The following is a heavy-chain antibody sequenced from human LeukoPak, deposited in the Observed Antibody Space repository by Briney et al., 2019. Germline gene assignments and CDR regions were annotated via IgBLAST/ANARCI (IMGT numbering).Heavy chain of an antibody. D-gene: IGHD4-17*01. Sequence: SETLSLTCTVSGGSISSSSYYWGWIRQPPGKGLEWIGSIYYSGITYYNPSLRSRVTISADTSKNQFSLRLTSVTAADTAVYNCARSTLTTDYXXYGVD. CDR3: ARSTLTTDYXXYGVD. V-gene: IGHV4-39*07. CDR1: GGSISSSSYY. J-gene: IGHJ6*01. CDR2: IYYSGIT.